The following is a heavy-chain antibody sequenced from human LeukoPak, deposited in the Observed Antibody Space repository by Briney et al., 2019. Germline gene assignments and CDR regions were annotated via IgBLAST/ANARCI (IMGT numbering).Heavy chain of an antibody. CDR3: ARGFRGDNFDY. D-gene: IGHD7-27*01. Sequence: PSETLSLACAVYGGSFSGYYWSWIRQPPGKGLEWIGEINHSGSTNYNPSLKSRVTISVDTSKNQFSLKLSSVTAADTAVYFCARGFRGDNFDYWGQGTLVTVSS. CDR2: INHSGST. J-gene: IGHJ4*02. V-gene: IGHV4-34*01. CDR1: GGSFSGYY.